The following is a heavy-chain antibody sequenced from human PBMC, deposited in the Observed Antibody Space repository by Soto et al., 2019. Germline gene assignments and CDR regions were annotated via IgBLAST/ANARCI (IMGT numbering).Heavy chain of an antibody. CDR3: ARVAGYGDYGYFDY. Sequence: SETLSLTCTVSGGSISSYYWSWIRQPPGKGLEWIGYIYYSGSTNYNPSLKSRVTISVDTSKSQFSLKLSSVTAADTVVYYCARVAGYGDYGYFDYWGQGTLVTVSS. CDR1: GGSISSYY. V-gene: IGHV4-59*01. CDR2: IYYSGST. D-gene: IGHD4-17*01. J-gene: IGHJ4*02.